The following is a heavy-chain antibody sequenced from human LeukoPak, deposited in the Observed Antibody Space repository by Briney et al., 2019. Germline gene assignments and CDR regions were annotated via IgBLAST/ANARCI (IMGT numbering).Heavy chain of an antibody. CDR3: ARDRNYYGSGSYSPFDY. D-gene: IGHD3-10*01. CDR1: GFTFSSYS. V-gene: IGHV3-21*01. Sequence: GGSLRLSCAASGFTFSSYSMNWVRQAPGKGLEWVSSISSSSSYIYYADSVKGRFTISRDNAKNSLYLQMNSLRAEDTAVYYCARDRNYYGSGSYSPFDYWGQGTLVTVSS. J-gene: IGHJ4*02. CDR2: ISSSSSYI.